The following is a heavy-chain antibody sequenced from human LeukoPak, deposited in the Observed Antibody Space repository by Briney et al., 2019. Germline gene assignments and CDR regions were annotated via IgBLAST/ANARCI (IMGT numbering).Heavy chain of an antibody. CDR3: ARGHWDFDL. Sequence: KPSETLSLTCVVYGGSFSGSYWSWIRQPPGEGLEWIGEINHVGSINYNPSLKSRVTISVDTSKNQFSLKLISVTAADTAVYFCARGHWDFDLWGRGTLVTVSS. CDR1: GGSFSGSY. V-gene: IGHV4-34*01. J-gene: IGHJ2*01. CDR2: INHVGSI.